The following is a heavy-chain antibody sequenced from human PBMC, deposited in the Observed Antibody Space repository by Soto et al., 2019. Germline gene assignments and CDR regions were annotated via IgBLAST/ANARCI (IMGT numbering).Heavy chain of an antibody. CDR1: GGSFSGYY. J-gene: IGHJ4*02. V-gene: IGHV4-34*01. D-gene: IGHD6-13*01. CDR2: INHSGST. CDR3: ARGSNRSSSWYRY. Sequence: QVQLQQWGAGLLKPSETLSLTCAVYGGSFSGYYWSWIRQPPGKGLEWIGEINHSGSTNYNPSLKSRVTISVDTSKNQFSLKLSSVTAADTAVYYCARGSNRSSSWYRYWGQGTLVTVSS.